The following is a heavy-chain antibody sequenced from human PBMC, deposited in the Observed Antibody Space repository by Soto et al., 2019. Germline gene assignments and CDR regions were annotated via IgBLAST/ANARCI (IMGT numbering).Heavy chain of an antibody. D-gene: IGHD2-15*01. Sequence: SVKVSCKASGGTFSSYAISWVRQAPGQGLEWMGGIIPIFGTANYAQKFQGRVTITADESTSTAYMELSSLRSEDTAVYYCAVAYCSGGSCYSYYYDRSGQGFDYWGQGTLVTVSS. CDR2: IIPIFGTA. CDR1: GGTFSSYA. V-gene: IGHV1-69*13. CDR3: AVAYCSGGSCYSYYYDRSGQGFDY. J-gene: IGHJ4*02.